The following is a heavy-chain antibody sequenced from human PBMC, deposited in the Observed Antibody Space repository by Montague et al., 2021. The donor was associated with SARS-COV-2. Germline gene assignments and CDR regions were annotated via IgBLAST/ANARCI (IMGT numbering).Heavy chain of an antibody. Sequence: SETLSLTCTVSGGSISSPDYYWGWIRQSPGKGLEWIGSISYAGRTYYNPSLRSRVSFSMDTSKNHFSLSLNSVTAADTAVYFCARQLPSCCSTNKCYPCYFDVWGQGALVTVSS. CDR3: ARQLPSCCSTNKCYPCYFDV. CDR2: ISYAGRT. V-gene: IGHV4-39*01. CDR1: GGSISSPDYY. D-gene: IGHD2-2*01. J-gene: IGHJ4*02.